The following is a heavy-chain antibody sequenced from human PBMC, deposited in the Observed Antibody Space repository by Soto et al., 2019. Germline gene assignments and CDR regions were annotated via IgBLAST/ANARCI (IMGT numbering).Heavy chain of an antibody. CDR1: GFTFSSYG. CDR2: ISYDGSNT. CDR3: AKEGGLSGSYYISSSYYFDY. V-gene: IGHV3-30*18. D-gene: IGHD1-26*01. J-gene: IGHJ4*02. Sequence: QVQLVESGGGVVQPGRSLRLSCVASGFTFSSYGMHWVRQAPGKGLEWVAIISYDGSNTYYADSVKGRFTISRDNSKNNLYLQMNSLRAEDTSVYYCAKEGGLSGSYYISSSYYFDYWGQGTLVTVSS.